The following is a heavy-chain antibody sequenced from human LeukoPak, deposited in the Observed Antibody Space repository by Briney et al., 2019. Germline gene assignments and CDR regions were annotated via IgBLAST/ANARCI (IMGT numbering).Heavy chain of an antibody. CDR1: GYTFTTYY. CDR3: ARGFWSGYYYFDY. Sequence: GASVKLSCKASGYTFTTYYIHWVRQAPGQGFDWMGIINPSGGSTTYAQRFQGRVTMTRATSTSTVYMELTSLRSEDTAVYYCARGFWSGYYYFDYWGQGTLVTVSS. V-gene: IGHV1-46*01. J-gene: IGHJ4*02. CDR2: INPSGGST. D-gene: IGHD3-3*01.